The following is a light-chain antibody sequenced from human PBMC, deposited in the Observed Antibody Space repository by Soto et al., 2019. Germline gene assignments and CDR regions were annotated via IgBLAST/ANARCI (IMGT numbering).Light chain of an antibody. CDR2: GAC. Sequence: EIGITLYPTPLSPYPGERNTLPCMSSRSGGRYLACYEQKSGQAASFLICGACCRATGIPARFNGSGSGSGLTLTITSLQSADFASYYCRRYNYWPRTFRRGSEE. V-gene: IGKV3-15*01. CDR1: RSGGRY. J-gene: IGKJ1*01. CDR3: RRYNYWPRT.